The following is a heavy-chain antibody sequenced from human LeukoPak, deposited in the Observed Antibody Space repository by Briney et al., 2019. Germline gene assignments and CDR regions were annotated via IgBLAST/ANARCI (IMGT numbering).Heavy chain of an antibody. CDR2: IYYSGNT. Sequence: SETLSLTCTVSGGSISSISYYWGWIRQPPGKGLEWIGNIYYSGNTYYNPSPKSRVTISVDTSKNQFSLRLSSVTAADTAVYYCSTLAVSTWAVVYWGQGTLVTVSS. J-gene: IGHJ4*02. D-gene: IGHD2-15*01. V-gene: IGHV4-39*01. CDR3: STLAVSTWAVVY. CDR1: GGSISSISYY.